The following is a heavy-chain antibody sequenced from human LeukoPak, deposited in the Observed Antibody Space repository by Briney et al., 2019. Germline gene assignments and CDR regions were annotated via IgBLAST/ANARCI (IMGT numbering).Heavy chain of an antibody. CDR1: GFTFSSYW. CDR3: ARDVDCSSTSCYTGGLFDP. J-gene: IGHJ5*02. Sequence: PGGSLRLSCAASGFTFSSYWMHWVRQAPGKGLVWVSRINSDGSSTSYVDSAKGRFTISRDNAKNTLYLQMNSLRAEDTAVYYCARDVDCSSTSCYTGGLFDPWGQGTLVNVSS. CDR2: INSDGSST. V-gene: IGHV3-74*01. D-gene: IGHD2-2*01.